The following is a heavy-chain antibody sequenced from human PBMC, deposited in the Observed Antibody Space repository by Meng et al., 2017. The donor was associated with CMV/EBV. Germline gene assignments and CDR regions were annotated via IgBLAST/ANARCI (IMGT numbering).Heavy chain of an antibody. CDR1: GFTFSSYD. Sequence: RRSLRLSCAASGFTFSSYDMHWVRQATGKGLEWVSAIGTAGDTYYPGSVTGRFTISRENAKNSLYLQMNSLRAGDTAVYYCARGVPLRGFDIWGQGTMVTVSS. CDR2: IGTAGDT. D-gene: IGHD5-12*01. J-gene: IGHJ3*02. CDR3: ARGVPLRGFDI. V-gene: IGHV3-13*01.